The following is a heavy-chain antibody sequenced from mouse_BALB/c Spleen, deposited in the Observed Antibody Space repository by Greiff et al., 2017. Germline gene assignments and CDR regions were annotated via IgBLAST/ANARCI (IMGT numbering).Heavy chain of an antibody. V-gene: IGHV5-6-5*01. CDR2: ISSGGST. CDR3: ARGAYYRYEGAMDY. J-gene: IGHJ4*01. Sequence: EVKLVESGGGLVKPGGSLKLSCAASGFTFSSYAMSWVRQTPEKRLEWVASISSGGSTYYPDSVKGRFTISRDNARNILYLQMSSLRSEDTAMYYCARGAYYRYEGAMDYWGQGTSVTVSS. CDR1: GFTFSSYA. D-gene: IGHD2-14*01.